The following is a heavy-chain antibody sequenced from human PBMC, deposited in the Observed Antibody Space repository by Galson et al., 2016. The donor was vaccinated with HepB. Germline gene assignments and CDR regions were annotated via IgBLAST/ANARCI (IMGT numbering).Heavy chain of an antibody. J-gene: IGHJ4*02. Sequence: SLRLSCAASGFASRNYGMHWVRQAPGKGLVWVSRINSDESNTNYADSVKGRFTISRDNAKNTLYLQMNSLRAEDTAVYYCARGGGYYYFDYWGQGNLVTVSS. CDR2: INSDESNT. CDR1: GFASRNYG. CDR3: ARGGGYYYFDY. V-gene: IGHV3-74*01. D-gene: IGHD2-21*01.